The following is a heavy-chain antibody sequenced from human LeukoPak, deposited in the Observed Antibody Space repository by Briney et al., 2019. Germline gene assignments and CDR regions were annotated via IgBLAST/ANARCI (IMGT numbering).Heavy chain of an antibody. CDR3: AYGTRYGDYAY. J-gene: IGHJ4*02. D-gene: IGHD4-17*01. V-gene: IGHV3-23*01. Sequence: GGSLRLSCAASGFTFSNCAMSWVSQAPGEGLEWVSAITGSGFDTYHADSVKGRFTISRDNAKNSLYLQMNSLRAEDTAVYYCAYGTRYGDYAYWGQGTLVTVSS. CDR2: ITGSGFDT. CDR1: GFTFSNCA.